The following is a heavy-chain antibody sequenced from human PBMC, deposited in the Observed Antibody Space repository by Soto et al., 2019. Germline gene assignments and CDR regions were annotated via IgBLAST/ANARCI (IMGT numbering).Heavy chain of an antibody. CDR2: VSMDSDTI. CDR1: GFDFSSYS. V-gene: IGHV3-48*02. J-gene: IGHJ6*02. Sequence: QLVESGGGLAQPGGSLRLACTASGFDFSSYSMNWVRQAPGKGLEWIAYVSMDSDTIHYADSVKGRFTISRDDAENSLYLQMHSLRDDDTATYYCARLYYDYVWGQGTTVTVSS. CDR3: ARLYYDYV. D-gene: IGHD3-3*01.